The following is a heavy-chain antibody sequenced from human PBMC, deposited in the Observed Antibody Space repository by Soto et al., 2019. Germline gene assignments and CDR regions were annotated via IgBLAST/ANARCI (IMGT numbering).Heavy chain of an antibody. Sequence: QVQLVQSGAEVKKPGSSVKVSCKASGGTFSSYAISWVRQAPGQGLEWMGGIIPIFGTANYAQKFQGRVKITADKSTSTADMELSSLRSEDTAVYYCARERARSGGSHNWGQGTLVTVSS. J-gene: IGHJ4*02. CDR1: GGTFSSYA. V-gene: IGHV1-69*06. CDR3: ARERARSGGSHN. D-gene: IGHD2-15*01. CDR2: IIPIFGTA.